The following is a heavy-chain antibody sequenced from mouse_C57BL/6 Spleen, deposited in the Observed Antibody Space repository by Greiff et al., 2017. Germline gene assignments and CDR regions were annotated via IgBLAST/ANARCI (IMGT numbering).Heavy chain of an antibody. V-gene: IGHV2-2*01. Sequence: QVQLKQSGPGLVQPSQSLSITCTVSGFSLTSYGVHWVRQSPGKGLEWLGVIWSGGSTDYNAAFISRLSISKDNSKSQVFFKMNSLQADDTAIDYCASLAMVTTGSYWYFDVWGTGTTVTVSS. CDR2: IWSGGST. J-gene: IGHJ1*03. CDR3: ASLAMVTTGSYWYFDV. D-gene: IGHD2-2*01. CDR1: GFSLTSYG.